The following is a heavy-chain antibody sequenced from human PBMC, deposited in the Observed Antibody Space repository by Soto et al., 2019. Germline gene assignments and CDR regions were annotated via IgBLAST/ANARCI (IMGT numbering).Heavy chain of an antibody. CDR2: IYYSGST. CDR1: GGSISSGGYY. V-gene: IGHV4-31*03. J-gene: IGHJ6*03. Sequence: SETLSLTCTVSGGSISSGGYYRSCIRQHPGKGLEWIGYIYYSGSTYYNPSLKSRVTISVGTSNNQLSLKLSSVTAADTAVYYCVRYRIGWCGGEYHYDNYMDVWGKGTTVTVSS. D-gene: IGHD6-19*01. CDR3: VRYRIGWCGGEYHYDNYMDV.